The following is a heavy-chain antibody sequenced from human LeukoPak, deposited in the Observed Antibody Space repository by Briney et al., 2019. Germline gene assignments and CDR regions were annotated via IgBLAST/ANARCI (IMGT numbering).Heavy chain of an antibody. J-gene: IGHJ4*02. CDR2: ISGSGGST. Sequence: GGSLRLSCAASGFTFSSYAMSWVRQAAGKGLEWVSAISGSGGSTYYADSVKGRFTISRDNSKNTLYLQMNSLRAEDTAVYYCAKEVWRRTVTTPLDYWGQGTLVTVSS. CDR3: AKEVWRRTVTTPLDY. CDR1: GFTFSSYA. V-gene: IGHV3-23*01. D-gene: IGHD4-17*01.